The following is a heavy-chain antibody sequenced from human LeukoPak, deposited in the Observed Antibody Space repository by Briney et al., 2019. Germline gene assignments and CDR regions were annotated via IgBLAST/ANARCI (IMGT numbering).Heavy chain of an antibody. Sequence: GGSLRLSCAASGFTFCDYYMSWIRQAPGKGLEWISYISGTSSTIYYADSVKGRFTISRDNAKNSLYLQMNSLRAEDTAVYYCAELGITMIGGVWGKGTTVTISS. CDR1: GFTFCDYY. V-gene: IGHV3-11*04. J-gene: IGHJ6*04. D-gene: IGHD3-10*02. CDR2: ISGTSSTI. CDR3: AELGITMIGGV.